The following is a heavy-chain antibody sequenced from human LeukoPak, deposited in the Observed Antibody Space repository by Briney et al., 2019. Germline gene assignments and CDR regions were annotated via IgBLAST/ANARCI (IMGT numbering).Heavy chain of an antibody. CDR2: IYTSGST. CDR3: ARSIAVAGKNFDY. J-gene: IGHJ4*02. D-gene: IGHD6-19*01. V-gene: IGHV4-39*07. CDR1: GGSISSSSYY. Sequence: SETLSLTCTVSGGSISSSSYYWGWIRQPPGKGLEWIGRIYTSGSTNYNPSLKSRVTMSVDTSKNQFSLKMSSLTAADTAVYYCARSIAVAGKNFDYWGQGTLVTVSS.